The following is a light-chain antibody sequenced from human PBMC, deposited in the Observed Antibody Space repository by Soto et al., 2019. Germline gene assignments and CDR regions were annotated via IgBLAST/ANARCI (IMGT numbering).Light chain of an antibody. Sequence: EIVLTQSPGTLSLSPGERATLSCRASQSVSSSYLAWYQQKPGQAPRLLIYGASSRATGIPDRFSGSGSGTDFTLTISRLEPEYFAVYYCQQYGSSPETFGQGTKVEI. CDR3: QQYGSSPET. CDR2: GAS. J-gene: IGKJ1*01. CDR1: QSVSSSY. V-gene: IGKV3-20*01.